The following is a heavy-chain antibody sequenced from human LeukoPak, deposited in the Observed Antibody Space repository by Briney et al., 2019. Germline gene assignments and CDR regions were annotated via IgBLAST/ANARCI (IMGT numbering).Heavy chain of an antibody. Sequence: GGSLRLSCATSGFTFSTYGMHWVRQAPGKGLEWVAFIQYDGSNKYYADSVKGRFTISRDNSKNTLYLQMNSLRAEDTAVYYCAKDPRSSIAAPPGYWGQGTLVTVSS. J-gene: IGHJ4*02. CDR2: IQYDGSNK. CDR1: GFTFSTYG. D-gene: IGHD6-6*01. V-gene: IGHV3-30*02. CDR3: AKDPRSSIAAPPGY.